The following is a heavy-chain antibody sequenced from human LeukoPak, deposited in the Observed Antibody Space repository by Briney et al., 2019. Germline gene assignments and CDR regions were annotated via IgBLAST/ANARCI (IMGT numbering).Heavy chain of an antibody. V-gene: IGHV4-39*07. CDR3: TRDVGYSYGPAGY. D-gene: IGHD5-18*01. Sequence: SETLSLTCSVSGGSFSTYYWGWIRQPPGKGLEWIGSIYYGGNTYYNASLKSRVTISVDTSKNQFSLKLSSVTAADTAVYYCTRDVGYSYGPAGYWGQGTLVTVSS. CDR1: GGSFSTYY. CDR2: IYYGGNT. J-gene: IGHJ4*02.